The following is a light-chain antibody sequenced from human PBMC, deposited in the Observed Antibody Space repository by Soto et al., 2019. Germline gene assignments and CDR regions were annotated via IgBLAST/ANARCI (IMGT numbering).Light chain of an antibody. CDR3: QTWGTAIHDVV. Sequence: QPVLTQSPSASASLGASVKLTCTLSSGHSSYAIAWHQQQPEKGPRYLMNLNNDGSHNKGDGIPDRFSGSSSGAERHLTISSLQSEDEADYYCQTWGTAIHDVVFGGGTKVTVL. V-gene: IGLV4-69*01. J-gene: IGLJ2*01. CDR1: SGHSSYA. CDR2: LNNDGSH.